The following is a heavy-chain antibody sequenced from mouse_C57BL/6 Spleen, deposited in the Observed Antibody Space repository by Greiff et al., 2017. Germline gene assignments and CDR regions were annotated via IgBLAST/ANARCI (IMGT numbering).Heavy chain of an antibody. J-gene: IGHJ2*01. Sequence: QVQLQQPGAALVLPGASVTLSCKASGYTFTSYWMHWVKQRPGQGLAWIGEIDPSDSYTNYNQKFKGKSPLTVDKSSRTAYMQLSSLTAEDSAVYDCARWGYYGSSYRFDYWGQGTTRTVSS. CDR3: ARWGYYGSSYRFDY. CDR1: GYTFTSYW. V-gene: IGHV1-69*01. D-gene: IGHD1-1*01. CDR2: IDPSDSYT.